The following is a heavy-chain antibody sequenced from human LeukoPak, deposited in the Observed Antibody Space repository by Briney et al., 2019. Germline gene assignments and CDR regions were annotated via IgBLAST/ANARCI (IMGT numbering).Heavy chain of an antibody. J-gene: IGHJ4*02. Sequence: ASVKVSCKASGYTFTSYYMHWVRQAPGQGLEWMGIINPSGGSTSYAQKFQGRVTMTRDTSTSTVYMELSSLRSEDTAVYYCARDHTTGEKYGSGSYPDYWGQGTLVTVSS. D-gene: IGHD3-10*01. CDR2: INPSGGST. V-gene: IGHV1-46*01. CDR3: ARDHTTGEKYGSGSYPDY. CDR1: GYTFTSYY.